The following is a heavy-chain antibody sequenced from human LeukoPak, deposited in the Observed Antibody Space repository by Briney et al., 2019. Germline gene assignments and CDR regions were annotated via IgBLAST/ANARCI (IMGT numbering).Heavy chain of an antibody. J-gene: IGHJ4*02. CDR2: IYYSGST. V-gene: IGHV4-39*01. CDR1: GGSISSSTYY. CDR3: ARQLASSSGYYY. D-gene: IGHD3-22*01. Sequence: SGTLSLTCTVSGGSISSSTYYWGWIRQPPGKGLEWIGSIYYSGSTYYNPSLKSRVTISVDTSKNQFSLKLSSVTAADTAVYYCARQLASSSGYYYWGQGTLVTVSS.